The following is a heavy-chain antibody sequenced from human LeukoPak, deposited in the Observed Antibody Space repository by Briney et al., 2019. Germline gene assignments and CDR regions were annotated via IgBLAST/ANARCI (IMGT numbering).Heavy chain of an antibody. CDR3: ARGLGYCSGGSCWRDAFDI. V-gene: IGHV4-34*01. CDR1: GGSFSGYY. D-gene: IGHD2-15*01. Sequence: PSETLSLTCAVYGGSFSGYYWSWIRQPPGKGLEWIGEINHSGSTNYNPSLKSRVTISVDTSKNQFSLKLSSVTAADTAVYYCARGLGYCSGGSCWRDAFDIWGQGTMVTVSS. J-gene: IGHJ3*02. CDR2: INHSGST.